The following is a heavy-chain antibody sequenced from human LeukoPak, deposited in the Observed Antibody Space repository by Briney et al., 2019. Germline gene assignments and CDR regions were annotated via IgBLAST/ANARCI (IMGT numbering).Heavy chain of an antibody. Sequence: TSETLSLTCIVSGGSISSSNYNWGWIRQAPGKGLEWIGNISDSGRTYYNPSLKSRVTISVDTSKNQFSLKLSSVTAADTAVYYCARGRLVSSQPFDYWGQGTLVTVSS. CDR2: ISDSGRT. CDR3: ARGRLVSSQPFDY. V-gene: IGHV4-39*07. CDR1: GGSISSSNYN. J-gene: IGHJ4*02. D-gene: IGHD6-6*01.